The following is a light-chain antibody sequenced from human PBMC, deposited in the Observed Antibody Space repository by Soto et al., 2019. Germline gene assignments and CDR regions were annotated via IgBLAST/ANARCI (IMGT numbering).Light chain of an antibody. J-gene: IGKJ4*01. V-gene: IGKV3-11*01. CDR1: QSISNF. Sequence: EVVLTQSPATLSLSQGERATLSCRASQSISNFLAWYQQKPGQSPRLLMYDASNRPAGIPARFSGSGSGTDFTLTSSGLEPDEFGVYYCQQSSSGPLTFGGGTKVEIK. CDR3: QQSSSGPLT. CDR2: DAS.